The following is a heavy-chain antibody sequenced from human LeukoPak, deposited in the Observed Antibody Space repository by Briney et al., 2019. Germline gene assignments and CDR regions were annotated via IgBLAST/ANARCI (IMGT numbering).Heavy chain of an antibody. Sequence: GGSLRLSCAASGFSFISYTMNWVRQAPGKGLEWVSSISSSSSYIYYADSVKGRFTISRDNAKNSLYLQMNSLRAEDTAVYYCARNSDSSGYSDYFDYWGQGTLSPSPQ. J-gene: IGHJ4*02. CDR1: GFSFISYT. V-gene: IGHV3-21*01. CDR3: ARNSDSSGYSDYFDY. D-gene: IGHD3-22*01. CDR2: ISSSSSYI.